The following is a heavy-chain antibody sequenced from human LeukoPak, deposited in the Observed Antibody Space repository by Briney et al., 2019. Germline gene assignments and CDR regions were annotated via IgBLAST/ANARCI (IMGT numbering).Heavy chain of an antibody. CDR3: ARGSHFWSGYWRDYYFDY. CDR2: INHSGST. J-gene: IGHJ4*02. V-gene: IGHV4-34*01. Sequence: SETLSLTCAVYGGSFSGYYWSWIRQPPGKGLEWIGEINHSGSTNYNPSLKGRATISVDTSKNQFSLKLSSVTAADTAVYYCARGSHFWSGYWRDYYFDYWGQGTLVTVSS. CDR1: GGSFSGYY. D-gene: IGHD3-3*02.